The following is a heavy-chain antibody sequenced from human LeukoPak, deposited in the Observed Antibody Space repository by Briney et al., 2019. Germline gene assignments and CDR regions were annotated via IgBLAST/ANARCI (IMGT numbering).Heavy chain of an antibody. CDR3: ARVTLVRGVDVYYYYYMDV. CDR2: IYSGGST. D-gene: IGHD3-10*01. V-gene: IGHV3-53*01. CDR1: GFTFSGSA. J-gene: IGHJ6*03. Sequence: PGGSLRLSCAASGFTFSGSALHWVRQAPGKGLEWVSVIYSGGSTYYADSVKGRFTISRDNSKNTLYLQMNSLRAEDTAVYYCARVTLVRGVDVYYYYYMDVWGKGTTVTISS.